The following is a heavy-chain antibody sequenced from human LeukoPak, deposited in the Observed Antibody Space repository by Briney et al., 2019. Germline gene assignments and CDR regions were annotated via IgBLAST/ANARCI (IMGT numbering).Heavy chain of an antibody. D-gene: IGHD3-3*01. CDR1: GFTFSSYM. CDR3: ARSLATLTYEGY. CDR2: INSGSTYT. V-gene: IGHV3-21*01. Sequence: GGSLRLSCAASGFTFSSYMMNWVRQAPGKGLEWVSSINSGSTYTYYTESVKGRFTVSRDNARNSLFLQMNSLRAEDTAIYYCARSLATLTYEGYWGQGTLVTVSS. J-gene: IGHJ4*02.